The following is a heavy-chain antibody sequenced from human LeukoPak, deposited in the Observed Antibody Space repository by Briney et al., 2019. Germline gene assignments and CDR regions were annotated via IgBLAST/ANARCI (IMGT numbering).Heavy chain of an antibody. CDR3: ARLAAAQSTPHNWFDP. CDR2: INPSGGST. Sequence: ASVKVSCKASGYTFTSYYMHWVRQAPGQGLEWMGIINPSGGSTSYAQKFQGRVTMTRDTSTSTVYMELSSLRSEDTAVYYCARLAAAQSTPHNWFDPWGQGTLVTVSS. CDR1: GYTFTSYY. D-gene: IGHD6-13*01. V-gene: IGHV1-46*01. J-gene: IGHJ5*02.